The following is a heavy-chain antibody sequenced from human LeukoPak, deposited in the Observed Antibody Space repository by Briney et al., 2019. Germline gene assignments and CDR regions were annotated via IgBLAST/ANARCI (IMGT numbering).Heavy chain of an antibody. V-gene: IGHV3-21*01. D-gene: IGHD3-10*01. CDR2: ISSSSSYI. CDR3: ARERARRGEVSVDY. Sequence: GGSLRLSCAASGFTFSSYAMSWVRQAPGKGLEWVSSISSSSSYIYYADSVKGRFTISRDNAKNSLYLQMNSLRAEDTAVYYCARERARRGEVSVDYWGQGTLVTVSS. J-gene: IGHJ4*02. CDR1: GFTFSSYA.